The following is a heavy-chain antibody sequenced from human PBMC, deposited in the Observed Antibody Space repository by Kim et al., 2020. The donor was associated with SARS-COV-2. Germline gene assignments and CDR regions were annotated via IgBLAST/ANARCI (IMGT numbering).Heavy chain of an antibody. V-gene: IGHV3-33*01. J-gene: IGHJ4*02. Sequence: KYYADAVKGRFTISRDNSKNTLYLQMNSLRAEDTAVYYCARGGGSAPTDYWGQGTLVTVSS. D-gene: IGHD3-10*01. CDR3: ARGGGSAPTDY. CDR2: K.